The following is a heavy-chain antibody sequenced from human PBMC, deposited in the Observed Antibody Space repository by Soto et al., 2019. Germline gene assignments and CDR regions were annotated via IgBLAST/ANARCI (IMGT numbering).Heavy chain of an antibody. V-gene: IGHV4-34*01. CDR2: INHSGST. J-gene: IGHJ4*02. D-gene: IGHD3-10*01. CDR3: AANTPSGGDY. CDR1: GGSFSGYY. Sequence: TLSLTCAVYGGSFSGYYWSWIRQPPGKGLEWIGEINHSGSTNYNPSLKSRVTISEDTSKNQFSLKLSSVTAADTAVYYCAANTPSGGDYWGQGTLVTVSS.